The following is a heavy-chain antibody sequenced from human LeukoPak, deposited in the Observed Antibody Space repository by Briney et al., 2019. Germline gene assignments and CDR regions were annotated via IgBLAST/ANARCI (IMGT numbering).Heavy chain of an antibody. CDR3: ARVHCSGGSCYEDY. V-gene: IGHV4-4*02. Sequence: SGTLSLTCAVSGGSISSSNWWSWVRQPPGKGLEWIGKIYHSGSTNYNPSLKSRVTITVDKSKNQFSLKLSSVTAADTAVYYCARVHCSGGSCYEDYWGQGALVTVSS. CDR1: GGSISSSNW. J-gene: IGHJ4*02. CDR2: IYHSGST. D-gene: IGHD2-15*01.